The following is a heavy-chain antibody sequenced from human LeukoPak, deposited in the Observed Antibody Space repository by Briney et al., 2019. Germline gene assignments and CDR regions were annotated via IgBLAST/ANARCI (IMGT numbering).Heavy chain of an antibody. CDR1: GYTFTSYA. CDR3: ARLYSSGWYPRYDY. D-gene: IGHD6-19*01. Sequence: ASVKVSCMASGYTFTSYAMHWVRQAPGQRLEWMGWINAGNGNTKYSQKFQGRVTITRDTSASTAYMELSSLRSEDTAVYYCARLYSSGWYPRYDYWGQGTLVTVSS. J-gene: IGHJ4*02. CDR2: INAGNGNT. V-gene: IGHV1-3*01.